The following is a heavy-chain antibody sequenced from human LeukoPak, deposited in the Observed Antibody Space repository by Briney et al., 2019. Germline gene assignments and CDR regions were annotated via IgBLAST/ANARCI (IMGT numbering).Heavy chain of an antibody. CDR3: ARHRVAVVILVNWFDP. CDR2: IYHSGST. CDR1: GYSISSGYY. J-gene: IGHJ5*02. D-gene: IGHD3-22*01. V-gene: IGHV4-38-2*02. Sequence: TSETLSLTCTVSGYSISSGYYWGWIRQPPGKGLEWIGSIYHSGSTYYNPSLKRRVTISVDTSKNPFSLKLSSVTAADTAVYYCARHRVAVVILVNWFDPWGQRTLVTVSS.